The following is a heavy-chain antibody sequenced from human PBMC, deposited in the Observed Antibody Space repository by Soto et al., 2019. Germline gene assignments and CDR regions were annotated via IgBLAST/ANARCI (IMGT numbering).Heavy chain of an antibody. CDR1: GGSMSRGDYY. D-gene: IGHD6-19*01. J-gene: IGHJ4*02. CDR3: ARETGYSSGWRQDY. V-gene: IGHV4-30-2*01. Sequence: SETLSLTCTVSGGSMSRGDYYWSWIRQPPGKGLEWIGYIYHSGSTYYNPSLKSRVTISVDRSKNQFSLKLSSVTAADTAVYYCARETGYSSGWRQDYWGQGTLVTVSS. CDR2: IYHSGST.